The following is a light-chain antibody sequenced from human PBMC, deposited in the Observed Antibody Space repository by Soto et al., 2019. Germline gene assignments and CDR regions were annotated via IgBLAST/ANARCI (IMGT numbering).Light chain of an antibody. CDR1: SSNIGSKT. J-gene: IGLJ1*01. CDR2: NNN. CDR3: AAWDDSLNGFV. V-gene: IGLV1-44*01. Sequence: QSVLTQPPSASGTPGQTVTISCSGSSSNIGSKTVNWYQQLPGTAPKLLIYNNNQRPSGVPDRFSGSKSGTSASLAISRLQSEDEADYYCAAWDDSLNGFVFGTGTKLTVL.